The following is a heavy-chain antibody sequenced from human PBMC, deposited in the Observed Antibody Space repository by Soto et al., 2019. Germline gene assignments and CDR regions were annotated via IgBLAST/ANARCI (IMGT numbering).Heavy chain of an antibody. CDR1: GYTFTGYY. CDR3: ARRDSGYDYRWFDP. Sequence: ASVKVSCKASGYTFTGYYMHWVRQAPGQGLEWMGWISAYNGNTNYAQKLQGRVTMTTDTSTSTAYMELRSLRSDDTAVYYCARRDSGYDYRWFDPWGQGTQVTVSS. D-gene: IGHD5-12*01. J-gene: IGHJ5*02. CDR2: ISAYNGNT. V-gene: IGHV1-18*04.